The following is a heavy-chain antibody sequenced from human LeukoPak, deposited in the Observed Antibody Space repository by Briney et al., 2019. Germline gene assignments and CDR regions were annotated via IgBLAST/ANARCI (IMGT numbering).Heavy chain of an antibody. Sequence: GGSLRLSCAASGFTFDDYDMSWVRQAPGKGLEWVSGINWNGGSTGYADSVKGRFTISRDNGKNSLYLQMNSLRAEDTAVYYCARAHNWKYGSFDFWGQGTLVTVSS. V-gene: IGHV3-20*04. CDR1: GFTFDDYD. CDR3: ARAHNWKYGSFDF. D-gene: IGHD1-7*01. J-gene: IGHJ4*02. CDR2: INWNGGST.